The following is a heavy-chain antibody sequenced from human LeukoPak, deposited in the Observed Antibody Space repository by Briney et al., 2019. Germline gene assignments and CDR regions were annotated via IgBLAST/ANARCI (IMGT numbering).Heavy chain of an antibody. CDR3: ARDGRDGYNLLDY. Sequence: SETLSLTCTVSGGSISSSSYYWGWIRQPPGKGLEWIGSIYYSGNTYYNPSLKSRVTISVDTSKNQFSLKLSSVTAADTAVYYCARDGRDGYNLLDYWGQGTLVTVSS. CDR2: IYYSGNT. V-gene: IGHV4-39*07. D-gene: IGHD5-24*01. CDR1: GGSISSSSYY. J-gene: IGHJ4*02.